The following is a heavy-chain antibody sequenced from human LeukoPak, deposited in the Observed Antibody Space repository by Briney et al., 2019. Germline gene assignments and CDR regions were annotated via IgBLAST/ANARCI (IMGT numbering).Heavy chain of an antibody. CDR2: ISSDVGST. J-gene: IGHJ4*02. CDR3: GKGSSTSYTAVIDY. CDR1: GFTFSSYG. Sequence: GGSLRLSCSASGFTFSSYGMHWVRQAPGKGREYVSAISSDVGSTYYADSVKGRFTISRDNPTNTLYLQMSSLRAEDTAVYYCGKGSSTSYTAVIDYWGQGTLVTVSS. D-gene: IGHD2-2*01. V-gene: IGHV3-64D*06.